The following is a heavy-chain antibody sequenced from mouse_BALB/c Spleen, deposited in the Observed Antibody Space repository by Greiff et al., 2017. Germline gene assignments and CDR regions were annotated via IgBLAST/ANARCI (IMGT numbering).Heavy chain of an antibody. Sequence: DVMLVESGPSLVKPSQSLSLTCSVTGDSITSGYWNWLRKFPGNKLEYMGYISYSGSTYYNPSLKSRISITRDTSKNQYYLQLNAVTTEDTATYYCARDDYDVGAYWGQGTLVTVSA. J-gene: IGHJ3*01. CDR2: ISYSGST. V-gene: IGHV3-8*02. CDR3: ARDDYDVGAY. CDR1: GDSITSGY. D-gene: IGHD2-4*01.